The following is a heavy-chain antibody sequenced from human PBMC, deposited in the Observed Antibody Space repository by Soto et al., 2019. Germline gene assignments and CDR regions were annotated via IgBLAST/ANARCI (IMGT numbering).Heavy chain of an antibody. CDR3: GKEDSSSWHYYYGMDV. J-gene: IGHJ6*02. Sequence: PGGSLRLSCAASGFTVSSNYMSWVRQAPGKGLEWVSVIYSGGSTYYADSVKGRFTISRDNSKNMLYLQMNSLRAEDTAVYYCGKEDSSSWHYYYGMDVWGQGTTVTVSS. D-gene: IGHD6-13*01. V-gene: IGHV3-53*05. CDR2: IYSGGST. CDR1: GFTVSSNY.